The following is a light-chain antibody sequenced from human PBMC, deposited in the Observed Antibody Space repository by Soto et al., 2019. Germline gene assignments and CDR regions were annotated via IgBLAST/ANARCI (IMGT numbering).Light chain of an antibody. J-gene: IGKJ2*01. CDR1: QSVSSN. Sequence: EIVMTQSPATLSVSPGERAALSCRASQSVSSNLAWYQQKPGQAPRLLIYGASTRATGVPARFSGTGSGTEFTLTISSLQSEDFAVYYCHQYNNWLTFVQGTKLEIK. CDR3: HQYNNWLT. CDR2: GAS. V-gene: IGKV3-15*01.